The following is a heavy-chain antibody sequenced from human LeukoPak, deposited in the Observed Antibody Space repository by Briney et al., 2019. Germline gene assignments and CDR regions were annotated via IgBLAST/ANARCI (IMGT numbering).Heavy chain of an antibody. CDR2: IYQSGST. J-gene: IGHJ4*02. CDR3: ARENDRYGRIDY. CDR1: GGSISSYY. D-gene: IGHD5-18*01. V-gene: IGHV4-59*01. Sequence: SETLSLTCSVSGGSISSYYWSWIRQPPGKGLEWIGYIYQSGSTNYNPSLKSRVTISIDTSKNQFSLRLSSVTAADTAVYYCARENDRYGRIDYWGQGTLVTVSS.